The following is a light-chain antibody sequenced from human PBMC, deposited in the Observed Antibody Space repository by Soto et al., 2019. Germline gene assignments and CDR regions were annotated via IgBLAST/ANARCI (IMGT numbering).Light chain of an antibody. CDR3: QQYYSTPWT. V-gene: IGKV4-1*01. CDR1: QSLLYSSNNKNY. J-gene: IGKJ1*01. Sequence: DFVMTQSPDSLAVSLGERATINCKSSQSLLYSSNNKNYLAWYQQKPGQPPKLLIYWASTRESGVPDRFSGSGSGTDFTLPISSLQAEDVAVYSCQQYYSTPWTFGQGTKVEIK. CDR2: WAS.